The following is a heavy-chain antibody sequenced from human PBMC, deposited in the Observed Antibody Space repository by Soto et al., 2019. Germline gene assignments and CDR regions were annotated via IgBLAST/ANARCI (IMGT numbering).Heavy chain of an antibody. CDR2: IKADGSET. V-gene: IGHV3-7*03. J-gene: IGHJ4*02. Sequence: EVQLVESGGGLVQPGGSLRLSCAASGFSFSTYWMSWVRQVPGAGLEWVANIKADGSETYYVDSVRGRFTISRDNGKTSLFLQLNSLRAEDSAVYYCAKGGHIDFCGQGTLVTVSS. CDR1: GFSFSTYW. D-gene: IGHD3-16*01. CDR3: AKGGHIDF.